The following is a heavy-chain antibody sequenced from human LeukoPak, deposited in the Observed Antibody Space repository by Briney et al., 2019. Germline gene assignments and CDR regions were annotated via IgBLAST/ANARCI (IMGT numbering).Heavy chain of an antibody. J-gene: IGHJ5*02. Sequence: SETLSLTCTVSGGSISSGAYYWSWIRQHPGRGLEWIGYIYYSGSTYSTPSLKSRLTISVDTYKNQFSLKLSSVTAAGTAVYYCARLNCSGGSCYSVDHWGQGTLVTVSS. V-gene: IGHV4-31*03. D-gene: IGHD2-15*01. CDR3: ARLNCSGGSCYSVDH. CDR1: GGSISSGAYY. CDR2: IYYSGST.